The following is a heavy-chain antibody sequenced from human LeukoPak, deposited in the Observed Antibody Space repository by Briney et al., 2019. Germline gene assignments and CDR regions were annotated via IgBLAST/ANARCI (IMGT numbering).Heavy chain of an antibody. Sequence: ASVKVSCKASGYSFTNYYMHWVRQAPGQGLEWMGIINPDGGGANYTQNFQDRITMTGDTSTSTFYLEIINLRSEDTAVYYCVRAEEDQHFGYWGQGTLVTVSS. CDR1: GYSFTNYY. J-gene: IGHJ4*02. CDR2: INPDGGGA. CDR3: VRAEEDQHFGY. V-gene: IGHV1-46*01.